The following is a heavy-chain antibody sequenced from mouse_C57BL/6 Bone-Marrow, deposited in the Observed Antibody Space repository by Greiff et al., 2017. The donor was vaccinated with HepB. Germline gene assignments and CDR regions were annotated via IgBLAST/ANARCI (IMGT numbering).Heavy chain of an antibody. CDR2: IRSKSNNYAT. V-gene: IGHV10-1*01. CDR3: VRHERLGRVLFAY. J-gene: IGHJ3*01. Sequence: EVQLVESGGGLVQPKGSLKLSCAASGFSFNTYAMNWVRQAPGKGLEWVARIRSKSNNYATYYADSVKDRFTISRDDSESMLYLQMNNLKTEDTAMYYCVRHERLGRVLFAYWGQGTLVTVSA. D-gene: IGHD4-1*01. CDR1: GFSFNTYA.